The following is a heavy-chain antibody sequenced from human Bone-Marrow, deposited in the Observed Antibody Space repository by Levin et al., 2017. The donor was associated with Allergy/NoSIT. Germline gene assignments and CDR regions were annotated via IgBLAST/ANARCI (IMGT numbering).Heavy chain of an antibody. V-gene: IGHV4-61*02. Sequence: PSETLSLTCTVSGDTISSKDYYWSWIRQPAGKPLEYIGRIYTSGSTQYNPSLKSRVTISIDTSKNQFSLKLTSMTATDTAVYYCAREWYGGASPIDFWGQGTLVTVSS. CDR3: AREWYGGASPIDF. CDR2: IYTSGST. D-gene: IGHD1-26*01. J-gene: IGHJ4*02. CDR1: GDTISSKDYY.